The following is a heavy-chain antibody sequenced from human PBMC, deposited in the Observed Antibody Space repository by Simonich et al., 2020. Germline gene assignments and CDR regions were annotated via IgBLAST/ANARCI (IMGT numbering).Heavy chain of an antibody. V-gene: IGHV4-59*08. CDR1: GGSISSYY. Sequence: QVQLQESGPGLVKPSETLSLTCTVSGGSISSYYWSWIRQPPGKGLEWIGYIYYSGSTNYTPSLKSRVNISVDTSKNQFSLKLSSVTAADTAVYYCARHDRWLQFYFDYWGQGTLVTVSS. J-gene: IGHJ4*02. CDR2: IYYSGST. CDR3: ARHDRWLQFYFDY. D-gene: IGHD5-12*01.